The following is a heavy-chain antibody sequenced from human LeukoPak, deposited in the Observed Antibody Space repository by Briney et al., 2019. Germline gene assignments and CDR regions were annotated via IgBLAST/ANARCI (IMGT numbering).Heavy chain of an antibody. CDR1: GYTFTSYG. V-gene: IGHV1-69*13. Sequence: SVKVSCKASGYTFTSYGISWVRQAPGQGLEWMGGIIPIFGTANYAQKFQGRVTITADESTSTAYMELSSLRSEDTAVYYCARSDEGGSGSFNWFDPWGQGTLVTVSS. CDR3: ARSDEGGSGSFNWFDP. D-gene: IGHD3-10*01. J-gene: IGHJ5*02. CDR2: IIPIFGTA.